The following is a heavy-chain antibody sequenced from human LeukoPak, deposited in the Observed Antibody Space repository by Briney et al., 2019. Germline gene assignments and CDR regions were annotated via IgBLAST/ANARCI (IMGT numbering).Heavy chain of an antibody. J-gene: IGHJ2*01. D-gene: IGHD6-19*01. V-gene: IGHV4-59*12. CDR1: GGSIRSYY. CDR2: MYYSGST. CDR3: ARGHYTSAWYWYFDL. Sequence: SETLSLTCTVSGGSIRSYYWSWIRQPPGKGLEWIGYMYYSGSTKYNPSLKGRVTISLDTSKNHFSLELSSVTAADTAVYYCARGHYTSAWYWYFDLWGRGTLVTVSS.